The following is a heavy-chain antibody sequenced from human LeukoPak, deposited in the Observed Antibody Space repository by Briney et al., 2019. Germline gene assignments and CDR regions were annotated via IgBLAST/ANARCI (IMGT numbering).Heavy chain of an antibody. CDR3: AKDLTSQSYDYVWRIYSDY. J-gene: IGHJ4*02. D-gene: IGHD3-16*01. Sequence: PGGSLRLSCAASGFTFSSYAMSWVRQAPGKGLEWVSAISSSGGSTYYADSVKGRFTISSDNSKNTLYLQMNSLRAEDTAVYYCAKDLTSQSYDYVWRIYSDYWGQETLVTVSS. CDR1: GFTFSSYA. CDR2: ISSSGGST. V-gene: IGHV3-23*01.